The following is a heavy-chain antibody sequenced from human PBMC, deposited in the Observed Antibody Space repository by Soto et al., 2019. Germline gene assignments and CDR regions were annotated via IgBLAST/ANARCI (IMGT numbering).Heavy chain of an antibody. CDR2: ISYDATNK. CDR3: VKDKMDYGLFDS. Sequence: QVHLVESGGGVVQPGRSQRLSCAASGFTFSSYGMHWVRQAPGKGLEWVAFISYDATNKYYADSVRGRFTISRDNSKNTLKLQLNSLRVEDTALYYCVKDKMDYGLFDSWGQGTLVTVSS. CDR1: GFTFSSYG. V-gene: IGHV3-30*18. D-gene: IGHD4-17*01. J-gene: IGHJ4*02.